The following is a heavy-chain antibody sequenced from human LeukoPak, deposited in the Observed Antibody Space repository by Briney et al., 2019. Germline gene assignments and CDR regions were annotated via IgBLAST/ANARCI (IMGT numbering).Heavy chain of an antibody. Sequence: QPGGSLRLSCAASGFTFSNYAMSWVRQAPGKGLEWVSSINFSGGDSTYYADSVKGRFTISRDNSKNTLYLQMNSLRAEDTAIYYCAKTAEYYGSGNIDYWGRGTLVTVSS. CDR2: INFSGGDST. D-gene: IGHD3-10*01. J-gene: IGHJ4*02. V-gene: IGHV3-23*01. CDR3: AKTAEYYGSGNIDY. CDR1: GFTFSNYA.